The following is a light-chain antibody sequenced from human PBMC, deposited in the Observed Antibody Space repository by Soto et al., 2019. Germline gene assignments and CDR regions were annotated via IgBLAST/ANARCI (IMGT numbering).Light chain of an antibody. Sequence: EIVMTQFPATLSVFPGERAILSRRASQSVNNNLAWYQQKPGQAPRLLIHGVSTRATGIPARFSGSGSGTEFTLTISSLQSEDFAVYYCQQYNNWRTFGQGTKVDIK. CDR1: QSVNNN. CDR3: QQYNNWRT. CDR2: GVS. V-gene: IGKV3-15*01. J-gene: IGKJ1*01.